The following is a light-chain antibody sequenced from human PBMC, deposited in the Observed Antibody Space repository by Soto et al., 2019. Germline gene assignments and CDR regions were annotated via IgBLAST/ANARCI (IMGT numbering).Light chain of an antibody. Sequence: DIQMTQSPSTLSASVGDRVTITCRASQSISSWLAWYQQKPGKAPKLLIYKASSFESGVPSRLSGSGSGTEFTLTISSLQPDDFASYYCQQYNSYRRTFGQGTKVEIK. V-gene: IGKV1-5*03. CDR3: QQYNSYRRT. J-gene: IGKJ1*01. CDR1: QSISSW. CDR2: KAS.